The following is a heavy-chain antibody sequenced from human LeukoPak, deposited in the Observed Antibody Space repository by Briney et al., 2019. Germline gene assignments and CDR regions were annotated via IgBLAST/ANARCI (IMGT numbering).Heavy chain of an antibody. J-gene: IGHJ1*01. D-gene: IGHD6-19*01. CDR2: ISWNSGGI. CDR1: GFTFDDYA. V-gene: IGHV3-9*03. CDR3: AKGSYSSGWGYFQH. Sequence: GRSLRLSCAASGFTFDDYAMHWVRQAPGKGLEWVSGISWNSGGIGYADSVKGRFTISRDNAKNSLYLQMNSLRAEDMALYYCAKGSYSSGWGYFQHWGQGTLVTVSS.